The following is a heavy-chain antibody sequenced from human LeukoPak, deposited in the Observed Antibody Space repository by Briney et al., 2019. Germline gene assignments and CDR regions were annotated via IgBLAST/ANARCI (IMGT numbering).Heavy chain of an antibody. CDR2: TYHSGST. J-gene: IGHJ2*01. Sequence: SETLSLTCTVSGGSISSYYWSWIRQPPGKGLEWIGYTYHSGSTYYNPSLKSRVTISVDRSKNQFSLKLSSVTAADTAVYYCARQRPDILTGPIWYFDLWGRGTLVTVSS. D-gene: IGHD3-9*01. CDR1: GGSISSYY. V-gene: IGHV4-59*08. CDR3: ARQRPDILTGPIWYFDL.